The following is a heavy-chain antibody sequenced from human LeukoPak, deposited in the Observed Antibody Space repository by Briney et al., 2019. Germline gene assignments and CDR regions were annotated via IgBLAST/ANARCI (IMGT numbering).Heavy chain of an antibody. CDR1: GGSISSGSYY. J-gene: IGHJ5*02. D-gene: IGHD3-10*01. V-gene: IGHV4-61*02. CDR2: IYTSGST. CDR3: ARDPDYYGSGSYIFDP. Sequence: SQTLSLTCTVSGGSISSGSYYWSWIRQPAGKGLEWIGRIYTSGSTNYNPSLKSRVTISVDTSKNQFSLKLSSVTAADTAVYYCARDPDYYGSGSYIFDPWGRGTLVTVSS.